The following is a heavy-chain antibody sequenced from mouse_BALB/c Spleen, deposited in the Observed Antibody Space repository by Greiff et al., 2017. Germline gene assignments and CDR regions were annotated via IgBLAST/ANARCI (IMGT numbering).Heavy chain of an antibody. V-gene: IGHV7-3*02. CDR1: GFTFTDYY. CDR3: ARDYRYDGAWFAY. Sequence: EVQGVESGGGLVQPGGSLRLSCATSGFTFTDYYMSWVRQPPGKALEWLGFIRNKANGYTTEYSASVKGRFTISRDNSQSILYLQMNTLRAEDSATYYCARDYRYDGAWFAYWGQGTLVTVSA. J-gene: IGHJ3*01. D-gene: IGHD2-14*01. CDR2: IRNKANGYTT.